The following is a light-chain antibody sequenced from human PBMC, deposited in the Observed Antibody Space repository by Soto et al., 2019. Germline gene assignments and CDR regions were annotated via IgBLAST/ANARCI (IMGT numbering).Light chain of an antibody. J-gene: IGKJ4*01. CDR3: QQYDAWPLT. CDR2: GAS. CDR1: QSVGSIY. Sequence: EIVLTQSPGTLSLSPGERATLSCRASQSVGSIYLAWYQQKPGQAPRLLIYGASSRATGIPNRFSGSWSGTEFTLTINSLQSEDFAVYYCQQYDAWPLTFGGGTKVDIK. V-gene: IGKV3-20*01.